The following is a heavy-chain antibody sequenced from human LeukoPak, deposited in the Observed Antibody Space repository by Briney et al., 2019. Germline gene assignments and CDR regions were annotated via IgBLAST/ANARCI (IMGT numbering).Heavy chain of an antibody. Sequence: ASVKVSCKASGYTFTGYYIHWVRQAPGQGLEWMGWINPNSGDTKYVQRFQGWVTMTRDSSISTAFMEVSRLRSDDTAVYYCAGDPGFDSGGHDAFDIWGKGKMVTVSS. D-gene: IGHD3-22*01. V-gene: IGHV1-2*04. CDR1: GYTFTGYY. CDR2: INPNSGDT. CDR3: AGDPGFDSGGHDAFDI. J-gene: IGHJ3*02.